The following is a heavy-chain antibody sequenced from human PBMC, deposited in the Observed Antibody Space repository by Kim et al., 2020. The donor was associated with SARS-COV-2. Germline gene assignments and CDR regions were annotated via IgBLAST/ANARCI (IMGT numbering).Heavy chain of an antibody. J-gene: IGHJ5*02. Sequence: KGRFTISRDNAKNSLYLQMNSLRAEDTAVYYCARGYCSGGSCYAGENWFDPWGQGTLVTVSS. V-gene: IGHV3-7*04. CDR3: ARGYCSGGSCYAGENWFDP. D-gene: IGHD2-15*01.